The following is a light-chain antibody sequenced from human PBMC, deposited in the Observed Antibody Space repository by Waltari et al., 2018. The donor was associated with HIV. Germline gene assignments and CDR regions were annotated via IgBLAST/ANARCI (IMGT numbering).Light chain of an antibody. Sequence: DIQITQSPSSLSASVGDRVTITCRTSQYINMYLHWYQQKPGKAPTLLIFAASTLHTEVPSRFSASGAGTIFSLAISSFQPDDVATYFCQQTFTLPLTFGAGTRVEI. CDR2: AAS. J-gene: IGKJ4*01. V-gene: IGKV1-39*01. CDR3: QQTFTLPLT. CDR1: QYINMY.